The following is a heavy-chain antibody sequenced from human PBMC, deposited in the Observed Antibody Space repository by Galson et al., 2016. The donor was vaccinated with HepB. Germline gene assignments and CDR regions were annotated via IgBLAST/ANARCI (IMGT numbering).Heavy chain of an antibody. CDR2: IAYDGTNK. Sequence: SLRLSCAASGFTFSDYGMNWVRQVPGKGLEWVAVIAYDGTNKYYGDSLKGRFSISRDNSKDTVYLQMNSLRDEDTAMYYCAKAPRIRHNSFWYFDNWGQGTLVTVSS. J-gene: IGHJ4*02. D-gene: IGHD4-23*01. V-gene: IGHV3-30*18. CDR3: AKAPRIRHNSFWYFDN. CDR1: GFTFSDYG.